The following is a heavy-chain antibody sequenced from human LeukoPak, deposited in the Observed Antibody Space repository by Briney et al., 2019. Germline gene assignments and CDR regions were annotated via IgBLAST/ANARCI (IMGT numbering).Heavy chain of an antibody. CDR1: GFTFSSYN. J-gene: IGHJ4*02. D-gene: IGHD2-2*01. V-gene: IGHV3-48*01. CDR3: ARAYCSSTSCFG. CDR2: ISYSSRAR. Sequence: QPGGSLILSCAASGFTFSSYNMNWVRQAPGKGLEWVSSISYSSRARYYADSVKGRFTISRDNFKDSLYLQMDSLSAEDTAVYYCARAYCSSTSCFGWGQGTLVTVSS.